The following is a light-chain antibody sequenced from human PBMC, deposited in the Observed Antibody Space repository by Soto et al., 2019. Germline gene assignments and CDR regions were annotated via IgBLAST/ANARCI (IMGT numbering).Light chain of an antibody. CDR3: QQRSSWLT. Sequence: EIVLTQSPATLSLSPGERATLSCRASQSVGRYLAWYQHKPGQAPRLLIYDTSNRAAGIPARFSGSGSGTDSTITVSILEPEDFAVYYCQQRSSWLTFGGGTKVEIK. CDR1: QSVGRY. CDR2: DTS. V-gene: IGKV3-11*01. J-gene: IGKJ4*01.